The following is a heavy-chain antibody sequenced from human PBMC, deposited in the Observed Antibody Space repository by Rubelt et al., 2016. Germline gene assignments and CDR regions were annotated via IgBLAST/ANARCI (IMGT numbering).Heavy chain of an antibody. J-gene: IGHJ3*02. V-gene: IGHV3-30*02. Sequence: KGRFTISRDNSKNTLYLQMNSLRAEDTAVYYCAKGSTYYYDSSGYYGSMDAFDIWGQGTMVTVSS. D-gene: IGHD3-22*01. CDR3: AKGSTYYYDSSGYYGSMDAFDI.